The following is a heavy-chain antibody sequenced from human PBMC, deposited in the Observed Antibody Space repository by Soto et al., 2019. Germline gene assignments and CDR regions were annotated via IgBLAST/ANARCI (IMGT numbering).Heavy chain of an antibody. J-gene: IGHJ5*02. D-gene: IGHD3-16*01. Sequence: PSETLSLTCTVSGGSISSGGYYWSWIRQHPGKGLEWIGYIYYTGTTYYNPSLRSRATISVDTSKNQFSLRLSSVTAADTAVYYCARIPERLGGGRFDPWGQGTLVTVSS. CDR2: IYYTGTT. V-gene: IGHV4-31*03. CDR3: ARIPERLGGGRFDP. CDR1: GGSISSGGYY.